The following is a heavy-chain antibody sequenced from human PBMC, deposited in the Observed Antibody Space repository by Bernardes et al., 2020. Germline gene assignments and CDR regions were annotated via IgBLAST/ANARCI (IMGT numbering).Heavy chain of an antibody. J-gene: IGHJ4*02. V-gene: IGHV3-23*01. CDR1: GFTFSSYA. Sequence: GSLRLSCAASGFTFSSYAMSWVRQAPGKGLEWVSAISGSGGSTYYADSVKGRFTISRDNSKNTLYLQMNSLRAEDTAVYYCAKDTLKYATTTVTTRVGYWGQGTLVTVSS. D-gene: IGHD4-17*01. CDR2: ISGSGGST. CDR3: AKDTLKYATTTVTTRVGY.